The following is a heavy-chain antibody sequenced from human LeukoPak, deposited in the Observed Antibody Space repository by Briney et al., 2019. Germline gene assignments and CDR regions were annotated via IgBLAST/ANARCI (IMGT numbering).Heavy chain of an antibody. V-gene: IGHV3-7*01. CDR2: IKQDGSEK. D-gene: IGHD5-24*01. J-gene: IGHJ4*02. CDR3: ARDPGRWLQFSHFDY. CDR1: GFTFSSYW. Sequence: GGSLRLSCAASGFTFSSYWMSWVRQAPGKGLEWVANIKQDGSEKYYVDSVKGRFTISRDNAKNSLYLQMNSLRAEDTAVYYCARDPGRWLQFSHFDYWGQGTLVTVSS.